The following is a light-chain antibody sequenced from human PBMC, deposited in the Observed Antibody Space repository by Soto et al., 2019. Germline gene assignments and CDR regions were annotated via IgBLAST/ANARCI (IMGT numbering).Light chain of an antibody. V-gene: IGLV1-44*01. Sequence: QSVLTQPPSGSGTPGQSVTISCSGSTSNIGSKTVSWYQQVPGAAPKLLIYSTNQWPSGVPDRFSGSKSGTSASLTISGLQSEDEADYYCATWDDSLNGLYVFGPGTKVTVL. CDR1: TSNIGSKT. CDR3: ATWDDSLNGLYV. CDR2: STN. J-gene: IGLJ1*01.